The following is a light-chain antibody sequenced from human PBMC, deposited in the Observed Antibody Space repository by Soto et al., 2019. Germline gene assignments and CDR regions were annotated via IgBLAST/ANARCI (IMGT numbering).Light chain of an antibody. CDR1: QSVSSN. Sequence: EIVVTQSPATLSVSPGERATLSCRASQSVSSNFAWYQQTPGQAPGLLFYEASSGAAGTAALFGGGGSATDITLTSSRLAHEDVAVYYRQQRSNSITFGQGTRLEIK. CDR3: QQRSNSIT. J-gene: IGKJ5*01. V-gene: IGKV3-11*01. CDR2: EAS.